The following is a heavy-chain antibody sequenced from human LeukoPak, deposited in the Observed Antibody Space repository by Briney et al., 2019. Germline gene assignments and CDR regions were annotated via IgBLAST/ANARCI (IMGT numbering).Heavy chain of an antibody. Sequence: SETLSLTCAVSGYFISSGYYWDWIRQPPGKGLEWIGSIYHSGSTYYNPSLKSRVTISVDTSKNQFSLKLSSVTAADEAVCYCARLGLTPFDYWGQGTLVTVSS. V-gene: IGHV4-38-2*01. CDR3: ARLGLTPFDY. D-gene: IGHD7-27*01. CDR1: GYFISSGYY. CDR2: IYHSGST. J-gene: IGHJ4*02.